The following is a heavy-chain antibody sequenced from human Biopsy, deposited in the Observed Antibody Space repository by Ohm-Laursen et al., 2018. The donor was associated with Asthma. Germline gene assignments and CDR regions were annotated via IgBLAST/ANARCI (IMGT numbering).Heavy chain of an antibody. J-gene: IGHJ2*01. D-gene: IGHD6-6*01. CDR1: GFAVSRDH. CDR3: ARRSRESVSSPWYFDL. Sequence: SLRLSCSASGFAVSRDHMFWVRQAPGKGLEWVSVIYSGGTSHTADSVRGRFTISRDYSKNTLYLQMHSLRAEDTAVYYCARRSRESVSSPWYFDLWGRGTLVTVSS. V-gene: IGHV3-53*01. CDR2: IYSGGTS.